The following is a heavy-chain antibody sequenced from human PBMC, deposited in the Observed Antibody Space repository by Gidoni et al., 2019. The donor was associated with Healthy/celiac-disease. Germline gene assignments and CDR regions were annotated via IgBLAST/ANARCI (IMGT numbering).Heavy chain of an antibody. V-gene: IGHV3-48*01. CDR2: ISGSSTTK. J-gene: IGHJ6*03. CDR1: GFPFSNYS. Sequence: EVQLVASGGGLVQPGGSLRLSGAASGFPFSNYSMNWVRQAPGKGLEWVSDISGSSTTKYSADSVRGRFTISRDNAKNSLYLQMNSLRAEDTAVYYCARDLDYMDVWGKGTTVTVSS. CDR3: ARDLDYMDV.